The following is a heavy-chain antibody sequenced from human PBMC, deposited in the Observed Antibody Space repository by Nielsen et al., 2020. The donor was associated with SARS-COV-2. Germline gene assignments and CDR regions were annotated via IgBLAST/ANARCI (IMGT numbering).Heavy chain of an antibody. CDR2: IDQNGRI. CDR3: ARVDGDYYDSSGYLDY. J-gene: IGHJ4*02. CDR1: GGSFRGYF. D-gene: IGHD3-22*01. Sequence: SETLSLTCAVYGGSFRGYFWSWIRQTPTKGLEWIGEIDQNGRIDYNPSLQSRVSILEDTYRRTFSLRMTSVTAADTAVYYCARVDGDYYDSSGYLDYWGQGTLVTVSS. V-gene: IGHV4-34*01.